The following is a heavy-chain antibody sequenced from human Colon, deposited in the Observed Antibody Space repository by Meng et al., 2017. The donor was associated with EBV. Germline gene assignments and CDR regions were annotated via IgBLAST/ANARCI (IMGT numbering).Heavy chain of an antibody. CDR2: IDDSGST. CDR3: ARGKQDAWELLAY. CDR1: GVSISSNIR. J-gene: IGHJ4*02. D-gene: IGHD1-26*01. Sequence: VPLTRWVPGRWKPSGTLSPTFGVSGVSISSNIRWTWVRQPPGKGLEWIGDIDDSGSTNYNPSLNSRISISLDKSKNHFSLKVNSVTAADTAVYYCARGKQDAWELLAYWGQGALVTVSS. V-gene: IGHV4-4*02.